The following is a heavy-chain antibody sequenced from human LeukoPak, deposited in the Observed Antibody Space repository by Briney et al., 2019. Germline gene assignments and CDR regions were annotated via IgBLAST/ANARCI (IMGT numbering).Heavy chain of an antibody. V-gene: IGHV3-74*01. Sequence: PGGSLRLSCAASGFTFSSYWMHWVRQVPGKGLVWVSRINSDGSTTNYADSVKGRFTISRDNAKNTLYLHMNSLRAEDTAVYYRARGDSPAAEYFQHWGQGTLVTVSS. CDR1: GFTFSSYW. J-gene: IGHJ1*01. CDR3: ARGDSPAAEYFQH. D-gene: IGHD2-15*01. CDR2: INSDGSTT.